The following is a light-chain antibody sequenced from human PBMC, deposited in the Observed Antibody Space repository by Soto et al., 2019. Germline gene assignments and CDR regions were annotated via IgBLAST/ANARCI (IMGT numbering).Light chain of an antibody. CDR2: KAS. CDR3: HQYDSYPWT. V-gene: IGKV1-5*03. CDR1: QSISNW. Sequence: DIQMTQSPSTLSASVGDRVTITCRASQSISNWLAWYQQKPGKVPKLLIYKASSLGSGVPSRFRCSGSGTEFTLTISSLQPDDFATYFCHQYDSYPWTFGQGTKVEIK. J-gene: IGKJ1*01.